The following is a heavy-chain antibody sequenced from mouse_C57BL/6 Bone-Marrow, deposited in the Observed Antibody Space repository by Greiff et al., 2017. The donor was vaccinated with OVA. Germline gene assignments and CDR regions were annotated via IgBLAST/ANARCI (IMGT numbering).Heavy chain of an antibody. CDR2: IYPGSGST. Sequence: QVQLQQPGAELVKPGASVKMSCKASGYTFTSYWITWVKQRPGQGLEWIGDIYPGSGSTNYNEKFKSKATLTVDTSSSTAYMQLSSLTSEDSAVYYCARFWLPYYYAMDYWGQGTSVTVSS. J-gene: IGHJ4*01. CDR1: GYTFTSYW. CDR3: ARFWLPYYYAMDY. V-gene: IGHV1-55*01. D-gene: IGHD2-2*01.